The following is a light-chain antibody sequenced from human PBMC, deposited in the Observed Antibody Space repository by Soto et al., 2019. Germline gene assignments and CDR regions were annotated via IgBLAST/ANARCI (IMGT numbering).Light chain of an antibody. J-gene: IGLJ2*01. CDR1: SSHVGGYNY. Sequence: QAVLTQPASVSGSPGQSITSSCTGTSSHVGGYNYVSWYQQHPGKAPKLMIYDVSNRPSGVSNRFSGSKSGNTASLTVSGLQAEDEADYHCSSYSSSTTPGVFGGGTKLTVL. CDR2: DVS. V-gene: IGLV2-14*03. CDR3: SSYSSSTTPGV.